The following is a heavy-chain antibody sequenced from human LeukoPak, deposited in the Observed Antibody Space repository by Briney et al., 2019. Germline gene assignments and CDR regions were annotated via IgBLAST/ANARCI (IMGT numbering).Heavy chain of an antibody. V-gene: IGHV3-48*03. J-gene: IGHJ1*01. D-gene: IGHD3-22*01. CDR3: ARGGEGYYDSSGYVFQH. Sequence: GGSLRLSCAASGFTFSSYEMNWVRQAPGKGLEWVSYISSSGSTIYYADPVKGRFTISRDNAKNSLYLQMNSLRAEDTAVYYCARGGEGYYDSSGYVFQHWGQGTLVTVSS. CDR1: GFTFSSYE. CDR2: ISSSGSTI.